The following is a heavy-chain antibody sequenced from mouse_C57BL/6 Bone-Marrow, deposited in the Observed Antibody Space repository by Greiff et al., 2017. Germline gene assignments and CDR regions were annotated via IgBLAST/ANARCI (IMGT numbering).Heavy chain of an antibody. Sequence: VHLVESGPGLVQPSQSLSITCTVSGFSLTSYGVHWVRQSPGKGLEWLGVIWSGGSTDYNAAFISRLSISKDNSKSQVFFKMNSLQADDTAIYYCASLLLRGYYAMDYWGQGTSVTVSS. CDR1: GFSLTSYG. CDR2: IWSGGST. V-gene: IGHV2-2*01. D-gene: IGHD1-1*01. J-gene: IGHJ4*01. CDR3: ASLLLRGYYAMDY.